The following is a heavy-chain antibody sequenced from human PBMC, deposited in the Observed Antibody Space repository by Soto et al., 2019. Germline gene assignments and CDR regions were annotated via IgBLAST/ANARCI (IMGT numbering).Heavy chain of an antibody. CDR3: ASSDYYDSSGYPSFDY. CDR1: GGTFSSYA. J-gene: IGHJ4*02. D-gene: IGHD3-22*01. CDR2: VIPIFGTA. Sequence: SVKVSCEASGGTFSSYAISWVRQAPGQGLEWMGGVIPIFGTANYAQKFQGRVTITADESTSTAYMELSSLRSEDTAVYYCASSDYYDSSGYPSFDYWGQGTLVTVSS. V-gene: IGHV1-69*13.